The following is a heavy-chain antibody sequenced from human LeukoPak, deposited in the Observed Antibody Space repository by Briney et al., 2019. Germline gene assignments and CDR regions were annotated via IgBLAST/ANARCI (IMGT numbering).Heavy chain of an antibody. CDR3: ARGRYSGSYLLDY. V-gene: IGHV3-23*01. CDR1: GFTFSNYA. Sequence: PGGSLRLSCAASGFTFSNYAMSWVRQAPGKGLEWVSVMSSGGYSEYYSDSVRGRFTISRDNSKDTLYLQMNSLRAEDTALYYCARGRYSGSYLLDYWGQGTLVTVSS. D-gene: IGHD1-26*01. CDR2: MSSGGYSE. J-gene: IGHJ4*02.